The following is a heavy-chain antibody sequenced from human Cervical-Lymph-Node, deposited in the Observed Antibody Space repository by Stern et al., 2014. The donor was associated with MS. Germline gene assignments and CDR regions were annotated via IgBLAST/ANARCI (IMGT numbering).Heavy chain of an antibody. Sequence: QVTLRESGPTLVKPSQTLTLTCTFSGFSLNTWRMGVGWIRQPPGKALEWLALIYWDDDRRYSPSLKSRLTITKDTTKNQVVLRMTNVDPVDTATYYCVYSGCGGDCYSHNLYHGVDVWGQGTTVTVS. CDR2: IYWDDDR. V-gene: IGHV2-5*02. CDR1: GFSLNTWRMG. D-gene: IGHD2-21*02. CDR3: VYSGCGGDCYSHNLYHGVDV. J-gene: IGHJ6*02.